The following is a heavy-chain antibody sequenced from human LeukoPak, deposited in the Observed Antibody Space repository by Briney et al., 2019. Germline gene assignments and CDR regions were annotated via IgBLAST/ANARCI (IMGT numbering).Heavy chain of an antibody. CDR2: SDGGGSST. CDR3: TRVGYIDEGIDY. D-gene: IGHD5-24*01. V-gene: IGHV3-74*01. CDR1: GFTFSNYW. Sequence: PGGSLRLSCAASGFTFSNYWMHWVRQVPGKGLVRVSRSDGGGSSTSYADSVKGRFTISRDNAKNSLYLQMNSLRAEDTAIYYCTRVGYIDEGIDYWGQGTLVTVSS. J-gene: IGHJ4*02.